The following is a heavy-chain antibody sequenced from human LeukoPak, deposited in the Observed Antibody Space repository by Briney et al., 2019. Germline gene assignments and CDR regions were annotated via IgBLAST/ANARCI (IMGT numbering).Heavy chain of an antibody. D-gene: IGHD3-22*01. Sequence: SGGSLRLSCAASGFTFSSYSMNWVRQAPGKGLEWVSSISSSSSYIYYADSVKGRFTISRDNAKNSLYLQMNSLRAEDTAVYYCARDCCKGYDSSGYWHDAFDIWGQGTMVTVSS. CDR3: ARDCCKGYDSSGYWHDAFDI. CDR2: ISSSSSYI. CDR1: GFTFSSYS. J-gene: IGHJ3*02. V-gene: IGHV3-21*01.